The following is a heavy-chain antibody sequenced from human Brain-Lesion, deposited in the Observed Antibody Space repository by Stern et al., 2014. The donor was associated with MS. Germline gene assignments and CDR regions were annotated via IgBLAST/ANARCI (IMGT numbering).Heavy chain of an antibody. Sequence: QVQLVESGPGLVKPSQTLSLSCTVSGGSISSGGYYWSWIRQPAGKGLEWIGRIFNSGRTSYNTSLQSRVTISIDTSKNQFSLRLNSMTAADTAVYYCARGRVVPGFQYYATDVWGQGTTVIVSS. V-gene: IGHV4-61*02. D-gene: IGHD2-2*01. CDR2: IFNSGRT. J-gene: IGHJ6*02. CDR3: ARGRVVPGFQYYATDV. CDR1: GGSISSGGYY.